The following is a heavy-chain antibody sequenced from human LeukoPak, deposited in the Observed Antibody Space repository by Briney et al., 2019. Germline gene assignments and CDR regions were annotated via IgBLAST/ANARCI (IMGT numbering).Heavy chain of an antibody. CDR2: INPNSRGT. CDR3: ARRIGSYGIDAFDI. Sequence: ASVKVSCKASGYTFTGYYMHWVRQAPGQELESMGWINPNSRGTNYAQKFQGRVTMTRDTSISTAYMELSRLRSDDTAVYYCARRIGSYGIDAFDIWGQGTMVTASS. CDR1: GYTFTGYY. D-gene: IGHD1-26*01. J-gene: IGHJ3*02. V-gene: IGHV1-2*02.